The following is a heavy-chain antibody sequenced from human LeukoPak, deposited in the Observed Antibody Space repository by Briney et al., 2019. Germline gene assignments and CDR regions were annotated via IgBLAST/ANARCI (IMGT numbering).Heavy chain of an antibody. V-gene: IGHV4-4*02. CDR1: GGSISSSHW. CDR3: ARDRPLNNYYGLDV. CDR2: IYHSGTT. J-gene: IGHJ6*02. Sequence: KPSGTLSLTCAVSGGSISSSHWWSWVRQPPGKGLEWIGEIYHSGTTRHNPSLNSRVTISVDKSKNQFSLTLTSVTAADTAVYYCARDRPLNNYYGLDVWGQGTTVTVSS. D-gene: IGHD2/OR15-2a*01.